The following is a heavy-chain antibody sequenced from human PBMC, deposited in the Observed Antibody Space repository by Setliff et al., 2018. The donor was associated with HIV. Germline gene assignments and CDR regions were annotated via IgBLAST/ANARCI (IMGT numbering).Heavy chain of an antibody. CDR3: ARTLTYYFDGSFSSGPADY. Sequence: GASVKVSCKASGYTFTTYAMIWVRQAPGQSLEWMGWINTGNGSTRLSQKFQGRVTISRDTSASTAYVELYSLTSEDTAVCYCARTLTYYFDGSFSSGPADYWGLGTLVTVSS. CDR2: INTGNGST. V-gene: IGHV1-3*04. CDR1: GYTFTTYA. J-gene: IGHJ4*02. D-gene: IGHD3-22*01.